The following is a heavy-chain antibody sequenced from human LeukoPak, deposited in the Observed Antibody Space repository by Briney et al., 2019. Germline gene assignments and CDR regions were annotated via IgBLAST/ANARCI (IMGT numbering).Heavy chain of an antibody. D-gene: IGHD6-13*01. CDR2: ISYDGSNK. V-gene: IGHV3-30*03. CDR1: GFTFSSYG. CDR3: ARDAGRQTTTWYSDL. J-gene: IGHJ5*02. Sequence: GGSLRLSCAASGFTFSSYGMHWVRQAPGKGLEWVAVISYDGSNKYYADSVKGRFTISRDNSKNTLYLQVNSLRAEDTAVYYCARDAGRQTTTWYSDLWGQGTLVTVSS.